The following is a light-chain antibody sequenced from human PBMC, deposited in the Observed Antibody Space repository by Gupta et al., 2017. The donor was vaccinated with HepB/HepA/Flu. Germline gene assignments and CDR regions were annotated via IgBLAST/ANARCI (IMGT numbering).Light chain of an antibody. J-gene: IGKJ5*01. CDR2: DAS. CDR1: EFITSN. CDR3: QQYDDWRPLT. Sequence: EIVLTQSPATLSVSPGERASLSCRASEFITSNLAWYQQKPGQAPRLLIYDASTRATDIPARFSGSRSGTDFTLTISSLQSEDFAVYYCQQYDDWRPLTFGQGTRLEIK. V-gene: IGKV3-15*01.